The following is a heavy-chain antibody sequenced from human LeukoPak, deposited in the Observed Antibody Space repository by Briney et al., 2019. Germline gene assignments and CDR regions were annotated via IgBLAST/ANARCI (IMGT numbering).Heavy chain of an antibody. CDR3: STGGYYEDY. J-gene: IGHJ4*02. CDR2: IKSKVDGGTT. D-gene: IGHD3-22*01. Sequence: GGSLRLSCAGSGFTFSNAWMNWVRQAQGKGLEWVGRIKSKVDGGTTDYAAPVKGRFTISRDDPKNTVYLQMNSLKTEDTAVYYCSTGGYYEDYWGQGTLVTVSS. V-gene: IGHV3-15*01. CDR1: GFTFSNAW.